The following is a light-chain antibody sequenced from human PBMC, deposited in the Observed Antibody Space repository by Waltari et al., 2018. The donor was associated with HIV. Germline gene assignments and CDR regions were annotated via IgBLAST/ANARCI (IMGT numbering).Light chain of an antibody. CDR1: QSVLYNSNNKNY. CDR2: WAS. J-gene: IGKJ2*01. Sequence: DTVMTQSPDSLAVSLGERASINCRSSQSVLYNSNNKNYLAWYQQKPGQPPKLLIYWASTRGSGVPDQFTGSGSGTDFTLTISSLQAEDVAVYFCQQYFSPPYTFGPGTTLEIK. CDR3: QQYFSPPYT. V-gene: IGKV4-1*01.